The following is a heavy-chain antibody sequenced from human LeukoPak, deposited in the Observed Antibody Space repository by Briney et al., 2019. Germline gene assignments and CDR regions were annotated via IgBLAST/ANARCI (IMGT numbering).Heavy chain of an antibody. V-gene: IGHV3-64D*06. CDR1: GFTFSSYA. CDR2: ISSNGGST. CDR3: VKGSSTSYRYNWFDP. J-gene: IGHJ5*02. D-gene: IGHD2-2*01. Sequence: GGSPRLSCSASGFTFSSYAMEWVRQAPGKGLEYVSVISSNGGSTHYVDSVKGRFTISRDNSKNMLYLQMSSLRAEDTAVYYCVKGSSTSYRYNWFDPWGQGTLVTVSS.